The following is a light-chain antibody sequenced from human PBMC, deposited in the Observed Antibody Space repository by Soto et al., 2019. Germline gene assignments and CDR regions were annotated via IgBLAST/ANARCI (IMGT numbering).Light chain of an antibody. CDR3: QQYRSPPRT. J-gene: IGKJ1*01. CDR1: QGVSGNY. Sequence: EIVLTQSPGTLSLSPGERATLSCRASQGVSGNYLAWYQQKPGQAPRLLIYDASSRATGIPDRFSGSGSGTDFTLTINRLEPEDFAVYHCQQYRSPPRTFGQGTKVEIK. CDR2: DAS. V-gene: IGKV3-20*01.